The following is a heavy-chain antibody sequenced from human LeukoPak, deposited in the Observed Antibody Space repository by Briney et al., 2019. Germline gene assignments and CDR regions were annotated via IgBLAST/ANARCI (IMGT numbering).Heavy chain of an antibody. CDR1: GGTFSSYA. CDR3: AGSDSSGYYGDY. J-gene: IGHJ4*02. D-gene: IGHD3-22*01. V-gene: IGHV1-69*05. CDR2: IIPIFGTA. Sequence: SVKVSCKASGGTFSSYAISWVRQAPGQGLEWMGGIIPIFGTANYAQKFQGRVTITTDESTSTAYMELSSLRSEDTAVYYCAGSDSSGYYGDYWGQGTLVTVSS.